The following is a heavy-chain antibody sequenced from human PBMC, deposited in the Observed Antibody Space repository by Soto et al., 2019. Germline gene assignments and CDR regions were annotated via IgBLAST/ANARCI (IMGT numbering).Heavy chain of an antibody. V-gene: IGHV1-18*01. J-gene: IGHJ5*02. Sequence: QVQLVQSGDEVKKPGASVKVSCKASGYTFTSYGISWVRQAPGHGLEWMGWISAYNGNTNYPQKLQGRVTMTTDTSTSTAYMELSSLRSDDTAVYSCARDSGLVAAAGSNNWFDPWGQGTLVTVSS. CDR2: ISAYNGNT. D-gene: IGHD6-13*01. CDR3: ARDSGLVAAAGSNNWFDP. CDR1: GYTFTSYG.